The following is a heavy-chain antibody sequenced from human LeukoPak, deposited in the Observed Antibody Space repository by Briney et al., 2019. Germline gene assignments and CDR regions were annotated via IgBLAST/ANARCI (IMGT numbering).Heavy chain of an antibody. CDR1: GLTFSSYA. CDR3: AKSVSPGGYVGSLYLFDD. CDR2: ISGSGGTT. J-gene: IGHJ4*02. D-gene: IGHD1-26*01. V-gene: IGHV3-23*01. Sequence: GGSLRLSCAASGLTFSSYAMSWVRQAPGKGLEWVSTISGSGGTTYYADSVEGQFTISRDNSKNTVSLQMNSLRAEDTAIYYCAKSVSPGGYVGSLYLFDDWGQGTLVTASS.